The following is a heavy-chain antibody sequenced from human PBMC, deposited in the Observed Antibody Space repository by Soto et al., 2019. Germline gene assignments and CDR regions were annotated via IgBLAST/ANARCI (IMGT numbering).Heavy chain of an antibody. V-gene: IGHV3-30*18. CDR3: AKDRGVEVTTRFFDS. Sequence: QVQLVESGGGVVQPGRSLRLSCAASGFTFSSYGMHWVRQAPGKGLEWVAVISYDGRNKNYADSVKGRFTISGDNSKKTVYLQMNSVRAEDTAVNYCAKDRGVEVTTRFFDSWGQGTLGTVSS. CDR2: ISYDGRNK. J-gene: IGHJ4*02. CDR1: GFTFSSYG. D-gene: IGHD4-17*01.